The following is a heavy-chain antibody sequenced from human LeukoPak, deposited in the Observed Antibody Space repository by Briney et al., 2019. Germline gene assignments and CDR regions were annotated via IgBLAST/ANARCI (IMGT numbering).Heavy chain of an antibody. V-gene: IGHV3-48*01. J-gene: IGHJ4*02. CDR3: ARSESLGY. CDR1: GFTFSTYR. D-gene: IGHD1-26*01. CDR2: ISNYSSSI. Sequence: GGALRLSCAASGFTFSTYRMHWVGQAPRKGREWVSYISNYSSSIYNADSVKGRFTISRDKAKNTLYLQMNSPRADDTAMYYCARSESLGYWGQGTLVTVSS.